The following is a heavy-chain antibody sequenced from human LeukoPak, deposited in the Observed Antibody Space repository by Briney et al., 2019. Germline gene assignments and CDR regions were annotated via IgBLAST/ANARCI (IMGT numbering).Heavy chain of an antibody. Sequence: SETLSLTCTVSGDSINTNNHWAWIRPPAGKGLEWIGRLHNSGSTNYNPSLQSRATISVDTSKNQFSLKMTSATAADTAVYFCARDPLRSSFDPWGQGILVSVSS. D-gene: IGHD6-13*01. CDR3: ARDPLRSSFDP. CDR2: LHNSGST. V-gene: IGHV4-4*07. CDR1: GDSINTNN. J-gene: IGHJ5*02.